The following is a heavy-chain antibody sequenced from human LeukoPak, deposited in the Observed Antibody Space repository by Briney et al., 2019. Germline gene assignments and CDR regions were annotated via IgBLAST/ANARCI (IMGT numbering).Heavy chain of an antibody. CDR1: GYTFANYA. CDR3: ARGLYYFGSGKSDWFDP. V-gene: IGHV1-18*01. Sequence: GASVKVSCKASGYTFANYAISWVRQAPGQGLEWMGWISGYNGDTNYAQKLQGRLTMTTDTSTTTAYMELSSLRSDDTAVYYCARGLYYFGSGKSDWFDPWGQGTLVTVSS. J-gene: IGHJ5*02. D-gene: IGHD3-10*01. CDR2: ISGYNGDT.